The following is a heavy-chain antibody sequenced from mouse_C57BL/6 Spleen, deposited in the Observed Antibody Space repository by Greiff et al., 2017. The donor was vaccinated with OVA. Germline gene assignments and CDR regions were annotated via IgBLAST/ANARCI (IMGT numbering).Heavy chain of an antibody. CDR2: ISDGGSYT. J-gene: IGHJ2*01. D-gene: IGHD2-2*01. CDR3: AREGEGLRRFFDY. CDR1: GFTFSSYA. Sequence: EVHLVESGGGLVKPGGSLKLSCAASGFTFSSYAMSWVRQTPEKRLEWVATISDGGSYTYYPDNVKGRFTISRDNAKNNLYLQMSHLKSEDTAMYYGAREGEGLRRFFDYWGQGTTLTVSS. V-gene: IGHV5-4*01.